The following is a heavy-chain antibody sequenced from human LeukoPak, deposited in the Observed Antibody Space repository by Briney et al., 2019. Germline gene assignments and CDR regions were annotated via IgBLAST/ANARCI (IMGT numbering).Heavy chain of an antibody. CDR2: INPNSGGT. CDR1: GYTFTGYY. Sequence: ASVKVSFKASGYTFTGYYMHWVRQAPGQGLEWMGRINPNSGGTNYAQKFQGRVTMTRDTSISTAYMELSRLRSDDTAVYYCARDHQAYCGGDCYSPFDYWGQGTLVTVSS. D-gene: IGHD2-21*02. V-gene: IGHV1-2*06. CDR3: ARDHQAYCGGDCYSPFDY. J-gene: IGHJ4*02.